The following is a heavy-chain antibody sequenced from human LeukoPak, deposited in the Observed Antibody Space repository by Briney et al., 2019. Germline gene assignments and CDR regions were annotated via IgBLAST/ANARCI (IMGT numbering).Heavy chain of an antibody. J-gene: IGHJ4*02. V-gene: IGHV4-59*06. Sequence: SETLSLTCTVSGDSISSYYWSWIRQPAGKGLEWIGYIYHSGSTYYNPSLKSRVTISVDRSKNQFSLKLSSVTAADTAVYYCASLRYSGSYYYFDYWGQGTLVTVSS. CDR1: GDSISSYY. CDR3: ASLRYSGSYYYFDY. D-gene: IGHD1-26*01. CDR2: IYHSGST.